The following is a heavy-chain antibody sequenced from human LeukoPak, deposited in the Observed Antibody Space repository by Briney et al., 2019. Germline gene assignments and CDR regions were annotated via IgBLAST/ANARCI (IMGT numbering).Heavy chain of an antibody. Sequence: GGSLRLSCAASGFTFSSYGMDWVRQAPGKGLEWVAFIRYDGSNKYYADSVKGRFTISRDNSKNTLYLQMNSLRAEDTAVYYCAKEHTRSSIAARPPDYWGQGTLVTVSS. CDR1: GFTFSSYG. D-gene: IGHD6-6*01. CDR2: IRYDGSNK. V-gene: IGHV3-30*02. J-gene: IGHJ4*02. CDR3: AKEHTRSSIAARPPDY.